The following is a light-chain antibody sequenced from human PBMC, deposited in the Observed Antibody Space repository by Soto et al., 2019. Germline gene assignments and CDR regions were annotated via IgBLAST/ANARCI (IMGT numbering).Light chain of an antibody. CDR3: QQYSNWPPIT. J-gene: IGKJ5*01. Sequence: EIVMTQSHGTLSVSPGASATLSCRASQSVRSNLAWYQQKPGQAPRLLIYGASTRATGIPARFSSIGSGTEYTLPISSLQSPDYAVYYCQQYSNWPPITFGQGTRVEIK. CDR1: QSVRSN. V-gene: IGKV3-15*01. CDR2: GAS.